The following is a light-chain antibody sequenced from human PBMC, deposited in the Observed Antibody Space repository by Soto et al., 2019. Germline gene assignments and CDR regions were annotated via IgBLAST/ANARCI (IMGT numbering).Light chain of an antibody. V-gene: IGLV1-40*01. CDR3: QSYDSLSGSV. CDR1: GSNIGAGYD. J-gene: IGLJ2*01. Sequence: QSVLTQPPSVSGAPGQRVTVSCTGSGSNIGAGYDVHWYQQLPGTAPKLLIFGNTNRPSGVPDRFSGSKSGTSASLAITGLQAEDEADYYCQSYDSLSGSVFGGGTKLTVL. CDR2: GNT.